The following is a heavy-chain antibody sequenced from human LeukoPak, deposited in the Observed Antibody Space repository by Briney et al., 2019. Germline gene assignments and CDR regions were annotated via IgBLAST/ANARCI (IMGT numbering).Heavy chain of an antibody. J-gene: IGHJ4*02. CDR2: ISGSGGST. V-gene: IGHV3-23*01. CDR3: ARGADSGYSSDN. Sequence: GGSLGLSCTASGFNVSSKYMNWVRQAPGKGLEWVSGISGSGGSTVYADSMKGRFTISRDNSKNTLYLQMNSLRAEDTAVYYCARGADSGYSSDNWGQGTLVSVSS. D-gene: IGHD3-9*01. CDR1: GFNVSSKY.